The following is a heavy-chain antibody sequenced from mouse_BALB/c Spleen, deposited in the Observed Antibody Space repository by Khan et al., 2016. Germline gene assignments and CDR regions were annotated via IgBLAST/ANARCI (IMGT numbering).Heavy chain of an antibody. CDR2: INTEPGEP. V-gene: IGHV9-2-1*01. CDR3: ATND. CDR1: GYTFTDYS. Sequence: QIQLVQSGPELKKPGETVKISCKASGYTFTDYSMHWVKQAPGKGLKWMGWINTEPGEPAYADDFKGRFAFSLETSASTAYLQINNLKNEDTATYFCATNDWGQGTALTVSS. J-gene: IGHJ2*01.